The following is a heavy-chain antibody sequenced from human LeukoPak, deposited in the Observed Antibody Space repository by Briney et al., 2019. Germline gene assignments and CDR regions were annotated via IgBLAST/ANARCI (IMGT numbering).Heavy chain of an antibody. CDR2: INHSGST. D-gene: IGHD5-18*01. CDR3: ARQGYSYRL. Sequence: KPSETLSLTCAVYGGSFSGYYWSWIRQPPGKGLEWIGEINHSGSTNYNPSLKSRVTISVDTSKNQFSLKLSSVTAADTAIYYCARQGYSYRLWGQGTLVTVSS. J-gene: IGHJ4*02. V-gene: IGHV4-34*01. CDR1: GGSFSGYY.